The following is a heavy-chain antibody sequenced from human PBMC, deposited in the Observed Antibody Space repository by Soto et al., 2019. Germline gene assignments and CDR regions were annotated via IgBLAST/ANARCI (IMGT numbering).Heavy chain of an antibody. J-gene: IGHJ4*02. Sequence: EVQLVESGGGLVQPGGSLRLSCAGSGFTFSNYWMHWVRQAPGKGLEWVSRIDHDGPTDYADSVRGRFTSSRDNAENTLYLQMISLRPEDTAVYYCVRDSHGDYWGQGTLVTVSS. V-gene: IGHV3-74*01. CDR2: IDHDGPT. CDR3: VRDSHGDY. CDR1: GFTFSNYW.